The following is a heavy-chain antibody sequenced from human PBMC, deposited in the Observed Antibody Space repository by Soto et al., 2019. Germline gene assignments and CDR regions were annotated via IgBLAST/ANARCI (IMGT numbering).Heavy chain of an antibody. D-gene: IGHD1-1*01. CDR3: ASKPYNWNTWMVY. V-gene: IGHV4-4*02. Sequence: QVYLRESGPRLVKPSGTLSLTCALSGGSVSSTQWWSWVRQAPGKGLEWLGEIYHGGITKYNPSRQSRVTISVDKSNNQFSLNLRSVTAADTAVYYCASKPYNWNTWMVYWGPGIPVTVSS. CDR1: GGSVSSTQW. CDR2: IYHGGIT. J-gene: IGHJ4*02.